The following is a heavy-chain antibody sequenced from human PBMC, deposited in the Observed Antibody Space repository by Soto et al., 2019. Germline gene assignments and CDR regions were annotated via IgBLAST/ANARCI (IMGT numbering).Heavy chain of an antibody. CDR2: INPNSGGT. D-gene: IGHD3-16*02. V-gene: IGHV1-2*04. CDR1: GYTFTGYY. Sequence: ASVKVSCKASGYTFTGYYMHWVRQAPGQGLEWMGWINPNSGGTNYAQKFQGWVTMTRDTSISTAYMELSRLRSDDTAVYYCARGKEELSSDDAFDIWGQGTMVTVSS. J-gene: IGHJ3*02. CDR3: ARGKEELSSDDAFDI.